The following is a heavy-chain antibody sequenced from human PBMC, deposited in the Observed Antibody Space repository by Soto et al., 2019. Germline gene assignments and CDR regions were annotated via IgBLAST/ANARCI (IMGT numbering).Heavy chain of an antibody. J-gene: IGHJ4*02. D-gene: IGHD3-3*01. Sequence: SETLSLTCTVSGGSISSYYWSWIRQPPGKGLEWIGYIYYSGSTNYNPSLKSRVTISVDTSKNQFSLKLSSVTAADTAVYYCARASKGNDFWSGYYRYWGQGTLVTVSS. CDR3: ARASKGNDFWSGYYRY. CDR2: IYYSGST. CDR1: GGSISSYY. V-gene: IGHV4-59*01.